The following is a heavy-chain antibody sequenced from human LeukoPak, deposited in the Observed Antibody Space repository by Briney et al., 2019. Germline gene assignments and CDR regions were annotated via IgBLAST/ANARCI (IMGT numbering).Heavy chain of an antibody. CDR3: ATDREDYDSSGYYLSDAFDI. J-gene: IGHJ3*02. CDR1: GFTFSGYS. V-gene: IGHV3-48*01. CDR2: ISSSTTTI. D-gene: IGHD3-22*01. Sequence: GGSLRLSCAVSGFTFSGYSMKWVRQAPGKGLEWVSYISSSTTTIYHADSVKGRFTVYRDNAKNSLYLQMDSLRVEDTAVYYCATDREDYDSSGYYLSDAFDIWGQGTMVTVSS.